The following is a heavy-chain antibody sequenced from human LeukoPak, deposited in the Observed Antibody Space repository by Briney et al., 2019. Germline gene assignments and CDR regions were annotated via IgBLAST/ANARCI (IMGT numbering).Heavy chain of an antibody. D-gene: IGHD3-22*01. J-gene: IGHJ3*02. CDR2: INAYNGNT. Sequence: ASVKVSCKASGYTFNSYGISWVRQAPGQGLEWMGWINAYNGNTNYAQKFQGRVTMTRDMSTSTVYMELSSLRSEDTAVYYCAREDTMIVVVTPGAFDIWGQGTMVTVSS. CDR3: AREDTMIVVVTPGAFDI. V-gene: IGHV1-18*01. CDR1: GYTFNSYG.